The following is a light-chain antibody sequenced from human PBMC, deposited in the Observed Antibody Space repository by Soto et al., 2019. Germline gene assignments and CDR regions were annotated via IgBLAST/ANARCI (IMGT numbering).Light chain of an antibody. CDR2: AAS. CDR1: QSISSW. J-gene: IGKJ5*01. Sequence: GDRVTITCRASQSISSWLAGYQQKPGKAPKFLIYAASTLQSGVPSRFSGSGSGTDFTLTSSSLQPEDFATYFCQQSYSTPITFGQGTRLEIK. V-gene: IGKV1-39*01. CDR3: QQSYSTPIT.